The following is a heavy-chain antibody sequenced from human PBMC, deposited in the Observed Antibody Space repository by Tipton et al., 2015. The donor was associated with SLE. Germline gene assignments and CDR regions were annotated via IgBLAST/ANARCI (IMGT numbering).Heavy chain of an antibody. CDR1: GGSISSSSYY. Sequence: TLSLTCTVSGGSISSSSYYWGWIRQPPGKGLEWIGSIYYSGSTYYNPSLKSRVTISVDTSKNQFSLKLSSVTAADTAVYYCARRRYSSSSRPYWYFDLWGRGTLVTGSS. D-gene: IGHD6-6*01. CDR2: IYYSGST. V-gene: IGHV4-39*07. J-gene: IGHJ2*01. CDR3: ARRRYSSSSRPYWYFDL.